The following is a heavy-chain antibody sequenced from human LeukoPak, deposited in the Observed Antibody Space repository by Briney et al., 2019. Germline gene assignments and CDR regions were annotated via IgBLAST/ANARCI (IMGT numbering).Heavy chain of an antibody. D-gene: IGHD3-22*01. V-gene: IGHV4-4*02. CDR2: IYHSGST. CDR1: GGSISSSNW. J-gene: IGHJ4*02. Sequence: SETLSLTCTVSGGSISSSNWWSWVRQPPGKWLEWIGEIYHSGSTNYNPSLKSRVTISVDKSKNQFSLKLSSVTAADTAVYYCARLRDYDSSGYYFDYWGQGTLVTVSS. CDR3: ARLRDYDSSGYYFDY.